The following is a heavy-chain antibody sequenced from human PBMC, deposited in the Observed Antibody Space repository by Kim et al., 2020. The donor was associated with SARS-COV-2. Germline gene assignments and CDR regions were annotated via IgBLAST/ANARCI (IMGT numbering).Heavy chain of an antibody. V-gene: IGHV3-49*02. J-gene: IGHJ6*02. D-gene: IGHD3-10*01. Sequence: VKGRFTISRDDSKSIAYLQMNSLKTEDTAVYYCTRDVWFGELLSYYGMDVWGQGTTVTVSS. CDR3: TRDVWFGELLSYYGMDV.